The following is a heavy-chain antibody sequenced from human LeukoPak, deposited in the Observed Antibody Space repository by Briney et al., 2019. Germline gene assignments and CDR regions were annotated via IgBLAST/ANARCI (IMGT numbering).Heavy chain of an antibody. CDR3: ARGGQYYYDSSGYNGFDY. D-gene: IGHD3-22*01. J-gene: IGHJ4*02. CDR1: GYSFTTYG. V-gene: IGHV1-18*01. CDR2: ISTYDGDT. Sequence: ASVKVSCKASGYSFTTYGISWVRQAPGQGVEWMGWISTYDGDTNYAQNLQGRVTMTTDTPTTTAYMELRSLRSDDTAVYYCARGGQYYYDSSGYNGFDYWGQGTLVTVSS.